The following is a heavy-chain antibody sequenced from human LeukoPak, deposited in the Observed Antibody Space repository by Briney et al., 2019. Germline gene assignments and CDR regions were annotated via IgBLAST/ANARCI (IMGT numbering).Heavy chain of an antibody. CDR1: GGSISSYY. CDR2: IYISGST. J-gene: IGHJ3*02. V-gene: IGHV4-4*07. D-gene: IGHD3-22*01. Sequence: PSETLSLTCSVSGGSISSYYWSWIRQPAGKGLEWVGRIYISGSTNYNPSLKSRVTISVDTSKNQFSLKLTSVTAADTAVYYCARDGTTMIVVAPPTSRAFDIWGQGTMVTVSS. CDR3: ARDGTTMIVVAPPTSRAFDI.